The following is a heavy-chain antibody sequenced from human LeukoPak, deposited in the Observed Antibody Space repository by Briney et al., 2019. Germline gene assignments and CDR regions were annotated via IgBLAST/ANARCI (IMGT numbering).Heavy chain of an antibody. CDR3: AGRRNYYGSGSHFDY. Sequence: GSSVKVSCKASGGTFSSYAIRWVRQAPGQGLEWMGGIIPIFGTANYAQKFQGRVTITADKSTSTAYMELSSLRSEDTAVYYCAGRRNYYGSGSHFDYWGQGTLATVSS. CDR2: IIPIFGTA. CDR1: GGTFSSYA. D-gene: IGHD3-10*01. V-gene: IGHV1-69*06. J-gene: IGHJ4*02.